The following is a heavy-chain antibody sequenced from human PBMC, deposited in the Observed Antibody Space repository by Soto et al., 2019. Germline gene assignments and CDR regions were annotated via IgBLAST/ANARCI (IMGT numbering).Heavy chain of an antibody. CDR1: GFTFSTYD. D-gene: IGHD6-19*01. CDR3: ARGPTGYSSGWFLGY. CDR2: IWYDGSNK. Sequence: GGSLRLSCAASGFTFSTYDMHWVRQAPGKGLEWVAVIWYDGSNKYYADSVKGRFTISRDNSKNTLYLQMNSLRVEDTAVYYCARGPTGYSSGWFLGYWGQGTLVTVSS. J-gene: IGHJ4*02. V-gene: IGHV3-33*01.